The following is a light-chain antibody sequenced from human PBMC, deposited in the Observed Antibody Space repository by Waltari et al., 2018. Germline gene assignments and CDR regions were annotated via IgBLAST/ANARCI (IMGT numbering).Light chain of an antibody. CDR3: QKYYIAQYT. CDR1: QSVLFSPDNKNY. CDR2: WAS. J-gene: IGKJ2*01. Sequence: DIVMTQSPDSLTVSLGERATINCKSSQSVLFSPDNKNYLAWYQQKPGQPPNFLIYWASTRESWVPDRFSGSGSGTDFTLTISSLQAEDVAVYFCQKYYIAQYTFGQGTKLEIK. V-gene: IGKV4-1*01.